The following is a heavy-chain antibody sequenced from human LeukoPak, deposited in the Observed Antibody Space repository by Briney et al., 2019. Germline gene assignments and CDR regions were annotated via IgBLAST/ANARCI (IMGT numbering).Heavy chain of an antibody. Sequence: ASVKVSCKASGGTFSSYAISWVRQAPGQGLEWMGGIIPIFGTANYAQKFQGRVTITADESTSTAYMELSSLRSEDTAVYYCARAIGVTSAFDIWGQGTMVTVSS. CDR1: GGTFSSYA. V-gene: IGHV1-69*13. D-gene: IGHD4-17*01. CDR2: IIPIFGTA. CDR3: ARAIGVTSAFDI. J-gene: IGHJ3*02.